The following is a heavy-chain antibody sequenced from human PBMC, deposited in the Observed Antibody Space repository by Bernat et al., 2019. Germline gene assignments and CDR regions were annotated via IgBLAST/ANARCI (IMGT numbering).Heavy chain of an antibody. Sequence: EVQLVQSGAEVKKPGESLKISCMGSGYSFTNYWIAWLRQMPGKGLEWMGVIFSGDSEIRYNPSFQGQVTISADTSISTAYRQWSSLRASDTAMYYCARHTTGINDYWGQGTLVTVSS. CDR1: GYSFTNYW. V-gene: IGHV5-51*01. D-gene: IGHD2-8*01. J-gene: IGHJ4*02. CDR2: IFSGDSEI. CDR3: ARHTTGINDY.